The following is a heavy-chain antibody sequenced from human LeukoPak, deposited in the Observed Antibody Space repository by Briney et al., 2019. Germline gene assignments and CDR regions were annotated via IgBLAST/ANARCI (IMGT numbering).Heavy chain of an antibody. J-gene: IGHJ6*03. CDR2: IIPILGIA. Sequence: SVKVSCKASGGTFSSYAISWVRQAPGQGLEWMGRIIPILGIANYAQKFQGRVTITADKSTSTAYMELSSLRSEDTAVYYCARVPRPSPFYYYYYMDVWGKGTTVTVSS. V-gene: IGHV1-69*04. CDR1: GGTFSSYA. CDR3: ARVPRPSPFYYYYYMDV. D-gene: IGHD6-6*01.